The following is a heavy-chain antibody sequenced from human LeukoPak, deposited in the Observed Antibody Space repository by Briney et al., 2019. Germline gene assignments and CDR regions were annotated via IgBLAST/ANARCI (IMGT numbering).Heavy chain of an antibody. Sequence: SVRVSCKASGGGFSSYLFTWVRQARGQGLEWMGGITPLLGKTSNAERFQGRVTITADEATRTVYMELSSLRSEDTAVYYCARTEALSGTALAHWGQGTLVTVSS. CDR1: GGGFSSYL. D-gene: IGHD1-7*01. CDR3: ARTEALSGTALAH. CDR2: ITPLLGKT. V-gene: IGHV1-69*10. J-gene: IGHJ4*02.